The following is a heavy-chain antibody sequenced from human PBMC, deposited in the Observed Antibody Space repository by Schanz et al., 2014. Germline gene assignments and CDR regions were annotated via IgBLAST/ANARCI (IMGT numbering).Heavy chain of an antibody. V-gene: IGHV3-66*01. CDR2: IYIGGNT. CDR1: GITFSSHS. D-gene: IGHD2-2*01. Sequence: PGGSLRLSCAASGITFSSHSFNWVRQAPGKGLEWVSFIYIGGNTYYADSVKGRFTISRDNSKNTVYLQMNSLRPGDTAVYYCARESSNDIVLVPGAVFDHWGQGILVTVSS. J-gene: IGHJ4*02. CDR3: ARESSNDIVLVPGAVFDH.